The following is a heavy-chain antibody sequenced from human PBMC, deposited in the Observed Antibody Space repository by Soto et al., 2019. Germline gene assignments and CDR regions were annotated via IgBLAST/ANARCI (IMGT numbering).Heavy chain of an antibody. J-gene: IGHJ4*02. V-gene: IGHV3-30*03. Sequence: QVQLVESGGGVAQPERSLRLSCAASGFTFSSYGMHWVRQAPGKGLEWVAVISYDGSNKYYADSVKGRFTISRDNSKNTLYLQMNSLRAEDTAVYYCAPWFGAFDYWGQGTLVTVSS. CDR1: GFTFSSYG. D-gene: IGHD3-10*01. CDR3: APWFGAFDY. CDR2: ISYDGSNK.